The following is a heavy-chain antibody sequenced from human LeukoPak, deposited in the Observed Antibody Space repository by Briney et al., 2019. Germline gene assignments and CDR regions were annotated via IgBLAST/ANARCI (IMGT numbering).Heavy chain of an antibody. V-gene: IGHV3-23*01. CDR3: AKDFSSGWYSFFDY. CDR1: GFTFSDSW. D-gene: IGHD6-19*01. Sequence: GGSLRLSCAASGFTFSDSWVTWVRQAPGKGLEWVSAITGSGGSTYYADSVKGRFTISRDNSKNTLYLQMNSLRAEDTAVYYCAKDFSSGWYSFFDYWGQGTLVTVSS. CDR2: ITGSGGST. J-gene: IGHJ4*02.